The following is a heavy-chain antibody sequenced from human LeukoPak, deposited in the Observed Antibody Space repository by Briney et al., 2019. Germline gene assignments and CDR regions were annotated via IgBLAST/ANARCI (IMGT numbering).Heavy chain of an antibody. CDR1: GFTFSSHA. Sequence: PGGSLRLSCATSGFTFSSHAMNWVRQAPGKGLEWVSSISGSGDTTYYADSVKGRLTISRDYSKNTLYLQMNSLRVEDTAMYYCAKDLYGSYAMDVWGQGTLVTVSS. J-gene: IGHJ4*02. CDR3: AKDLYGSYAMDV. D-gene: IGHD5-18*01. V-gene: IGHV3-23*01. CDR2: ISGSGDTT.